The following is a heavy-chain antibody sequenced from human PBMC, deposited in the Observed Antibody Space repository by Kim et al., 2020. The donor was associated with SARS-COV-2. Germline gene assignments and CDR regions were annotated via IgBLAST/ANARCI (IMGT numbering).Heavy chain of an antibody. CDR3: AALLVGPTTDFDY. CDR1: GGSITSASSY. CDR2: LYSNGST. Sequence: SETLSLTCTVSGGSITSASSYWGWIRQPPGKGLEWIGHLYSNGSTYYNPSLKSRVTISVDTSKDQFSLKLSSVTAADTAIFYCAALLVGPTTDFDYWGQGTLVTVSS. J-gene: IGHJ4*02. V-gene: IGHV4-39*01. D-gene: IGHD1-26*01.